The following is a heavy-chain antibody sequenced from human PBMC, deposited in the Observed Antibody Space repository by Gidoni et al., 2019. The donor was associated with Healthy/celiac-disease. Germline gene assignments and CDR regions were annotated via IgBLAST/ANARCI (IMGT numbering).Heavy chain of an antibody. CDR2: INPNSGGT. CDR1: GYTFTGYY. CDR3: ARPNGEWELLTAFDI. V-gene: IGHV1-2*02. D-gene: IGHD1-26*01. Sequence: QVQLVQSGAEVKTPGASVKVSCTASGYTFTGYYMHWVRQAAGQGLEWMGWINPNSGGTNYAQKFQGRVTMTRDTSISTAYMELSRLRSDDTAVYYCARPNGEWELLTAFDIWGQGTMVTVSS. J-gene: IGHJ3*02.